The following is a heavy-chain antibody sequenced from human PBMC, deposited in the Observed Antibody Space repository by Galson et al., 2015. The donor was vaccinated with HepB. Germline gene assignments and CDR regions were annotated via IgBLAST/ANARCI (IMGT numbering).Heavy chain of an antibody. D-gene: IGHD5-12*01. V-gene: IGHV1-69*06. CDR1: GGTFSSYA. J-gene: IGHJ4*02. CDR3: ARGDVDIVAALFDY. Sequence: SVKVSCKASGGTFSSYAISWVRQAPGQGLEWMGGITPIFGTPKYAPKFQGRVKITADKSTSTAYMEISSLTSDDTAVYYCARGDVDIVAALFDYWGQGTLVTVSS. CDR2: ITPIFGTP.